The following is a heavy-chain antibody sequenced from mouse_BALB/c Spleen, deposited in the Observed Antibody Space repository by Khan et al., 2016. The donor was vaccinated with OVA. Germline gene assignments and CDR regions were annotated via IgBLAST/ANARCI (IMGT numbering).Heavy chain of an antibody. J-gene: IGHJ3*01. Sequence: QVQLKESGPGLVAPSQSLSITCTVSGFSLTGYGVNWVRQPPGKGLEWLGMIWGDGNTDYNSALKSRLSISKDNSKSQVFLQMNSLQTDDNDRYYCAKDRFYYGRALAYWGRGTLVTVSA. D-gene: IGHD1-1*01. CDR1: GFSLTGYG. CDR2: IWGDGNT. CDR3: AKDRFYYGRALAY. V-gene: IGHV2-6-7*01.